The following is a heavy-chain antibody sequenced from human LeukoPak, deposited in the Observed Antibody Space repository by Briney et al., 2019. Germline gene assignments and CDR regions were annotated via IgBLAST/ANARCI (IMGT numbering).Heavy chain of an antibody. J-gene: IGHJ4*02. CDR2: IYHSGST. Sequence: SQTLSLTCAVSGGSISSGGYSWSWIRQPPGKGLEWIGYIYHSGSTYYNPSLKSRVTISVDRSKNQFSLKLSSVTAADTAVYYCARGRSGSYYSNPLTRTLVYYFDYWGQGTLVTVSS. CDR3: ARGRSGSYYSNPLTRTLVYYFDY. D-gene: IGHD3-10*01. V-gene: IGHV4-30-2*01. CDR1: GGSISSGGYS.